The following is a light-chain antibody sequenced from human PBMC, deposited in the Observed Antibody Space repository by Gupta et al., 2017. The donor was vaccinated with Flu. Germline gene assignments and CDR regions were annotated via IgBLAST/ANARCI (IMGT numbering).Light chain of an antibody. CDR1: QSISFY. J-gene: IGKJ4*01. Sequence: DIQMTPSPSSLSASVGDRVTITCRASQSISFYLNWYQQKPGKAPKLLIYAASSLQSGVPSRFSGSGSGTDFTLTISSLQPEDFATYYCQQSYNSPAFGGGTKVEIK. CDR3: QQSYNSPA. CDR2: AAS. V-gene: IGKV1-39*01.